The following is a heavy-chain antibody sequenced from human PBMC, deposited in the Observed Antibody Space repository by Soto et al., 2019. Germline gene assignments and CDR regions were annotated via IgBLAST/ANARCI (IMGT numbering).Heavy chain of an antibody. D-gene: IGHD3-22*01. CDR3: ARGYYYDNSAWPPGE. CDR2: INAGNGNT. Sequence: GASVKVSCKASGYTFTSYAMHWVRQAPGQRLEWMGWINAGNGNTKYSQKFQGRVTITRDTSASTAYMELSSLRSEDTAVYYCARGYYYDNSAWPPGEWGQGTLVTVSS. V-gene: IGHV1-3*01. J-gene: IGHJ4*01. CDR1: GYTFTSYA.